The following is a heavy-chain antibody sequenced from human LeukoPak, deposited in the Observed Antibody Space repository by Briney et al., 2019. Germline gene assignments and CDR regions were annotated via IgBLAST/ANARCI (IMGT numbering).Heavy chain of an antibody. CDR1: GGTFSSYA. Sequence: ASVNVSCKASGGTFSSYAISWVRQAPGQGLEWMGGIIPIFGTANYAQKFQGRVTITTDESTSTAYMELSSLRSEDTAVYYCAIPSGDYYYYYYMDVWGKGTTVTVSS. J-gene: IGHJ6*03. D-gene: IGHD2-15*01. CDR3: AIPSGDYYYYYYMDV. V-gene: IGHV1-69*05. CDR2: IIPIFGTA.